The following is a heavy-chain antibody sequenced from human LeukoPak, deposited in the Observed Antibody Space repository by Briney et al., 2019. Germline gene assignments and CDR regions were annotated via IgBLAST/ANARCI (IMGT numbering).Heavy chain of an antibody. V-gene: IGHV1-18*01. D-gene: IGHD3-3*01. J-gene: IGHJ6*03. CDR3: ARVGLEWLLGYYYYYMDV. CDR2: NSAYNGNT. Sequence: GASVKVSCKASGYTFTSYAMNWVRQAPGQGLEWMGWNSAYNGNTNYAQKLQGRVTMTTDTSTSTAYMELRSLRSDDTAVYYCARVGLEWLLGYYYYYMDVWGKGTTVTVSS. CDR1: GYTFTSYA.